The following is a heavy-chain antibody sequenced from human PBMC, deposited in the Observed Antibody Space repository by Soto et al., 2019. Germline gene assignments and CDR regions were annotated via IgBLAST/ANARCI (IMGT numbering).Heavy chain of an antibody. J-gene: IGHJ4*02. D-gene: IGHD2-2*01. V-gene: IGHV1-69*02. CDR2: IIPILGIA. Sequence: SVKVSCKASGGTFSSYTISWVRQAPGQGLEWMGRIIPILGIANYAQKFQGRVTITVDKSTSTAYMELSSLRSEDTAVYYCTYLGYCSSTSCQVYLYWGQGTLVTVS. CDR1: GGTFSSYT. CDR3: TYLGYCSSTSCQVYLY.